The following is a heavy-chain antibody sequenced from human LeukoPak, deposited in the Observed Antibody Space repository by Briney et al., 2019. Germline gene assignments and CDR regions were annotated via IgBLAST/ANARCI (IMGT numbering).Heavy chain of an antibody. J-gene: IGHJ4*02. Sequence: HPGGSLRLSCAASGFTFSSYAMSWVRQAPGKGLEWVSAISGSGGSTCYADSVKGRFTISRDNSKNTLYLQMNSLRAEDTAVYYCARDLRHYDSSGYYLDYWGQGTLVTVSS. V-gene: IGHV3-23*01. CDR1: GFTFSSYA. CDR2: ISGSGGST. D-gene: IGHD3-22*01. CDR3: ARDLRHYDSSGYYLDY.